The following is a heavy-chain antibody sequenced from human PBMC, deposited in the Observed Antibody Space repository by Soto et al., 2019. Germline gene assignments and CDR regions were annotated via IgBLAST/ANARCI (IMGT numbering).Heavy chain of an antibody. CDR2: IYSSGST. D-gene: IGHD1-26*01. CDR3: AATPRY. CDR1: GGSISNYY. Sequence: SETLSLTSTVAGGSISNYYWSWIRQPPGKGLEWIGYIYSSGSTNYNPSLKGRVTMSLDTSKNQVSLNVTSVIAADTAVYYCAATPRYWGKGSLVTVS. V-gene: IGHV4-59*01. J-gene: IGHJ4*02.